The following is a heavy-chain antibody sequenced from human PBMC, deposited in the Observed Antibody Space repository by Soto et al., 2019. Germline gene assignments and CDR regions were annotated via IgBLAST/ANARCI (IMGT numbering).Heavy chain of an antibody. Sequence: EVQVVESGGGLVQPGGSLRLSCAASGFTFSNYWMHWVRQAPGKGLVWVSRVNNDGSGTIYADSVKGRFTISRDNAKNTVYLEMNSLRAEDTALYFCTRGGSMHAFDMWGQWTTVTVSS. CDR2: VNNDGSGT. D-gene: IGHD2-8*01. J-gene: IGHJ3*02. V-gene: IGHV3-74*01. CDR3: TRGGSMHAFDM. CDR1: GFTFSNYW.